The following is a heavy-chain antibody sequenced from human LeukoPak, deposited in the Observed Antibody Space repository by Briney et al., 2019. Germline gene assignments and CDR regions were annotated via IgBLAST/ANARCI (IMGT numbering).Heavy chain of an antibody. CDR3: ARQGGNSSPYYYYYSDV. Sequence: SETLSLTCAVSGYSISSGYCWGWIRQPPGKGLEWIGCIYHSGNTYCNPSLKSRVTISVDTSKNPFSLNLSSVTAADTAVYYCARQGGNSSPYYYYYSDVWGKGTTVTVSS. CDR2: IYHSGNT. CDR1: GYSISSGYC. V-gene: IGHV4-38-2*01. D-gene: IGHD6-13*01. J-gene: IGHJ6*03.